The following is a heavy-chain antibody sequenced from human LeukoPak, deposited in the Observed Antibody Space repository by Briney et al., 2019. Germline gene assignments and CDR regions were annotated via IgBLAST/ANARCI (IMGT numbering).Heavy chain of an antibody. D-gene: IGHD4-11*01. CDR2: INPNTGDT. Sequence: GASVKVSCKASGYLFIVYNIHWVRQAPGQGLEWMGWINPNTGDTNYAQEFQGRVTMTRDTSISTVYMELRSLTYEDTALYYCARRFDYGNHAFHHYYMDVWGKGTTVSVSS. CDR1: GYLFIVYN. CDR3: ARRFDYGNHAFHHYYMDV. J-gene: IGHJ6*03. V-gene: IGHV1-2*02.